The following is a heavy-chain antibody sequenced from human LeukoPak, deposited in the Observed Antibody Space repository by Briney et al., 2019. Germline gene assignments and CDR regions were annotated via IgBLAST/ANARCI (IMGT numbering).Heavy chain of an antibody. V-gene: IGHV3-9*01. CDR2: ISWNSGSI. J-gene: IGHJ6*02. CDR1: GFTFDDYA. CDR3: ARVLSQYYYYYGMDV. Sequence: GGSLRLSCAASGFTFDDYAMHWVRQAPGKGLEWVSGISWNSGSIGYADSVKGRFTISRDNSKNTLYLQMNSLRAEDTAVYYCARVLSQYYYYYGMDVWGQGTTVTVSS.